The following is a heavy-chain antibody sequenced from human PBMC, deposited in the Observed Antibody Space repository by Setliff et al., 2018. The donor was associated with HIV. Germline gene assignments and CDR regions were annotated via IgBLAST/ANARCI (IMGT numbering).Heavy chain of an antibody. CDR2: INEDGSED. CDR1: GFRFRDHW. J-gene: IGHJ5*01. CDR3: ARPIEWGHPARFDS. Sequence: LRLSCSISGFRFRDHWMSWVRQAPGKGLEWVANINEDGSEDYYADSVKGRFTISRDNAKDSVYLEINGLRVDDMGIYFCARPIEWGHPARFDSWGQGTVVTVSS. V-gene: IGHV3-7*03. D-gene: IGHD1-26*01.